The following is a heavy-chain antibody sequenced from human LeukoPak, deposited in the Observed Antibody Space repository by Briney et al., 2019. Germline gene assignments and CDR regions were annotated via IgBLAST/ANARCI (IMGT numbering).Heavy chain of an antibody. CDR2: INWNGGST. V-gene: IGHV3-20*04. CDR3: AKAGKQQRYYYYYYMDV. D-gene: IGHD6-13*01. CDR1: GFTFDDYG. J-gene: IGHJ6*03. Sequence: GGSLRLSCAASGFTFDDYGMSWVRQAPGKGLEWVSGINWNGGSTGYADSVKGRFTISRDNSKNSLYLQMNSLRAEDTALYYCAKAGKQQRYYYYYYMDVWGKGTTVTVSS.